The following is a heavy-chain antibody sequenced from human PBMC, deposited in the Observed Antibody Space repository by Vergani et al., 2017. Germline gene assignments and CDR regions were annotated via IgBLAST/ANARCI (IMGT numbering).Heavy chain of an antibody. V-gene: IGHV4-38-2*01. CDR2: IHNRWKT. Sequence: QVRLEESGPGLVKPSETLSLTCSVSGYSIGSGFYWAWIRQSPGEGLQWLTSIHNRWKTYYNPSPKSRVSVSLYTSKNPFSRNLTSVTATDTADYYCASSQGDYWYFDLWGPGSLVTVSS. CDR3: ASSQGDYWYFDL. D-gene: IGHD2-21*01. CDR1: GYSIGSGFY. J-gene: IGHJ2*01.